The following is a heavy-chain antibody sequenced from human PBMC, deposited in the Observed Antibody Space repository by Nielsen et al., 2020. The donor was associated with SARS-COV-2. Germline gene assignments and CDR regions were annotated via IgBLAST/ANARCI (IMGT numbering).Heavy chain of an antibody. J-gene: IGHJ6*03. CDR3: TTDPGYGDTLGNYYYYYYMDV. Sequence: GESLKISCAASGFTFSNAWMSWVRQAPGKGLEWVGRIKSKTDGGTTDYAAPVKGRFTISRDDSKNTLYLQMNSLKTEDTAVYYCTTDPGYGDTLGNYYYYYYMDVWGKGTTVTVSS. CDR2: IKSKTDGGTT. D-gene: IGHD4-17*01. V-gene: IGHV3-15*01. CDR1: GFTFSNAW.